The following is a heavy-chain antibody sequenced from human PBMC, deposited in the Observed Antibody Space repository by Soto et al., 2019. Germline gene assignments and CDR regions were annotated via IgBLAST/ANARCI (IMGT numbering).Heavy chain of an antibody. CDR2: IWYDGSNT. CDR3: AKSSGWYPPPHYGMDV. Sequence: GGSLRLSCVASGFFLRDFGMHWVRQAPGKGLEWVSVIWYDGSNTYQGESVKGRFTMSRDISKNTLYLQMDSLRPEDTAVYYCAKSSGWYPPPHYGMDVWGQGTTVTVSS. D-gene: IGHD6-19*01. V-gene: IGHV3-33*06. CDR1: GFFLRDFG. J-gene: IGHJ6*02.